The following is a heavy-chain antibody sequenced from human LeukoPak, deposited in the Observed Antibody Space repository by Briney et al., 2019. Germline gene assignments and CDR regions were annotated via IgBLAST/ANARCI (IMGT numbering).Heavy chain of an antibody. Sequence: SEALSLTCTVSGGSISSYYWSWIRQPPGKGLEWIGYIYYSGSTNYNPSLKSRVTISVDTSKNQFSLKLSSVTAADTAVYYCARDFRGYYYDSSGYYYGGFDYWGQGTLVTVSS. V-gene: IGHV4-59*01. J-gene: IGHJ4*02. CDR2: IYYSGST. D-gene: IGHD3-22*01. CDR1: GGSISSYY. CDR3: ARDFRGYYYDSSGYYYGGFDY.